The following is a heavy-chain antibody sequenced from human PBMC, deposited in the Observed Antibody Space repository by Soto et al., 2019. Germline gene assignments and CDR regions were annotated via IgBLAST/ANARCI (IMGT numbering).Heavy chain of an antibody. J-gene: IGHJ3*01. CDR2: IRNKLNSYTE. V-gene: IGHV3-72*01. CDR3: VRVGRRDAFDL. Sequence: GGSLRLSCAASGFTFGDHYMDWVRQGPGKGLEWVGRIRNKLNSYTEEYAASVKGRFIISRDDSKKSLFLQMNSLRTEDTAVYYCVRVGRRDAFDLWGQGTMVTVSS. CDR1: GFTFGDHY.